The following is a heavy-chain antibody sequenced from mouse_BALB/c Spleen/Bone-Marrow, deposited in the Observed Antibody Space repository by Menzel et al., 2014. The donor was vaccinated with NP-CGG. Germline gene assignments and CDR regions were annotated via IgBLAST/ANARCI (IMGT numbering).Heavy chain of an antibody. V-gene: IGHV4-1*02. CDR2: INPDSSTI. CDR1: GFDFSRYW. D-gene: IGHD2-1*01. CDR3: ALLGNYGYFDV. J-gene: IGHJ1*01. Sequence: EVKLLESGGGLVQPGGSLKLSCAASGFDFSRYWMSWVRQAPGKGLEWIGEINPDSSTINYTPSLKDKFIISRDNAKNTPYLQMSKVRSEDTALYYCALLGNYGYFDVWGAGTTVTVSS.